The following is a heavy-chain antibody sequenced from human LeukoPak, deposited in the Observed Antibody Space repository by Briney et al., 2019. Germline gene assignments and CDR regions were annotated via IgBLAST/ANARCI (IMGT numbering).Heavy chain of an antibody. J-gene: IGHJ3*02. CDR3: ARLSDYVWGNYRPFAFDI. D-gene: IGHD3-16*02. CDR2: IYYSGST. V-gene: IGHV4-59*08. CDR1: GGSISSYY. Sequence: SETLSLTCTVSGGSISSYYWSWIRQPPGKGLEWIGYIYYSGSTNYNPSLKSRVTISVDTSKNQFSLKLSSVTAADTAVYYCARLSDYVWGNYRPFAFDIWGQGTMVTVSS.